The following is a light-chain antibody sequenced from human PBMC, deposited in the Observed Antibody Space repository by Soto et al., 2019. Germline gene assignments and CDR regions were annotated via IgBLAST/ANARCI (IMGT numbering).Light chain of an antibody. J-gene: IGKJ2*03. CDR2: DAT. V-gene: IGKV1-5*01. CDR1: QIIARW. CDR3: LQYNTFPHS. Sequence: DIQMTQSPSTLSASIGDSVTLTCRASQIIARWLAWYQQKPGKAANLVIYDATKLQSGVPSRFSATASGAEFTLTISGLQAEDFATYYGLQYNTFPHSFGQGTRLEI.